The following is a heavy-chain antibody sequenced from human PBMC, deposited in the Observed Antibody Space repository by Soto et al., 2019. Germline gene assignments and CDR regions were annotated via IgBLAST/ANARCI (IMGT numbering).Heavy chain of an antibody. D-gene: IGHD6-19*01. Sequence: QVQLVESGGGVVQPGRSLRLSCAASGFTFSSYGMHWVRQAPGKGLEWVAVISYDGSNKYYADSVKGRFTISRDNSKNTLYLQMNSLRAEDTAVYYCAKSVEVAGFLLVAYLDYWGQGTLVTVSS. CDR3: AKSVEVAGFLLVAYLDY. V-gene: IGHV3-30*18. J-gene: IGHJ4*02. CDR1: GFTFSSYG. CDR2: ISYDGSNK.